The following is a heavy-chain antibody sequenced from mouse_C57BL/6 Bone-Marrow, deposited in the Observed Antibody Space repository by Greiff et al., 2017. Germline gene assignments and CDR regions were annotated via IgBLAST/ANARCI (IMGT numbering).Heavy chain of an antibody. J-gene: IGHJ1*03. V-gene: IGHV5-4*03. CDR2: ISDGGSYT. CDR3: ARGLPLGFDV. CDR1: GFTFSSYA. Sequence: DVKLVESGGGLVKPGGSLKLSCAASGFTFSSYAMSWVRQTPEKRLEWVATISDGGSYTYYPDNVKGRFTISRDNAKNNLYLQMSHLKSEDTAMYYCARGLPLGFDVWGKGTTVTVSS.